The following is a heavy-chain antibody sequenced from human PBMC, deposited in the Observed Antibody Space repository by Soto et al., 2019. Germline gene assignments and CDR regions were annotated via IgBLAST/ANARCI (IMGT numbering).Heavy chain of an antibody. J-gene: IGHJ4*02. CDR2: INAGNGNT. CDR1: GYTFTSYA. D-gene: IGHD1-26*01. CDR3: ARDMGATLPGY. Sequence: VQLVQSGAEVKKPGASVKVSCKASGYTFTSYAMHWVRQAPGQSLEWMGWINAGNGNTKYSQKFQGRVTITRDTSASTAYMELSSLRSEDTAVYYCARDMGATLPGYCGQGTLVTVSS. V-gene: IGHV1-3*01.